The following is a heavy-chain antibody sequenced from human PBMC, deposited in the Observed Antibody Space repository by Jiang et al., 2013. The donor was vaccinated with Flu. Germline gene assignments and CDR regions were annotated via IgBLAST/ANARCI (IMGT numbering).Heavy chain of an antibody. CDR3: ARDRGSIAAAGTWFDY. D-gene: IGHD6-13*01. CDR2: INHSGST. CDR1: GGSFSGYY. J-gene: IGHJ4*02. Sequence: LLKPSETLSLTCAVYGGSFSGYYWSWIRQPPGKGLEWIGEINHSGSTNYNPSLKSRVTISVDTSKNQFSLKLSSVTAADTAVYYCARDRGSIAAAGTWFDYWGQGTLVTVSS. V-gene: IGHV4-34*01.